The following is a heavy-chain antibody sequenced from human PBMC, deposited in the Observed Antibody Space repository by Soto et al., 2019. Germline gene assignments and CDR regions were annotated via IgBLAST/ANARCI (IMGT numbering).Heavy chain of an antibody. CDR1: GFTFSSYE. Sequence: LRLSCAASGFTFSSYEMNWVRQAPGEGLEWVSYISSSGSTIYYADSVKGRFTISRDNAKNSLYLQMNSLRAEDTAVYHCARVQSEPLFDPWGQGTLVTVSS. CDR2: ISSSGSTI. CDR3: ARVQSEPLFDP. J-gene: IGHJ5*02. D-gene: IGHD1-1*01. V-gene: IGHV3-48*03.